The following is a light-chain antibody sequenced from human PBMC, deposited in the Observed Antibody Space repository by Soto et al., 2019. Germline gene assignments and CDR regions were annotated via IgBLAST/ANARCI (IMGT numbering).Light chain of an antibody. CDR3: SSYTSSSTTYVV. J-gene: IGLJ2*01. Sequence: QSVLTQPASVSGSPGQSITISCTGTSSDVGGYNYVSWYQQHPGKAPKLMIYDVSNRPSGVSNRFSGSKSGNTASLTISGIQAEDEADYYCSSYTSSSTTYVVFGGGTKLPV. CDR2: DVS. V-gene: IGLV2-14*01. CDR1: SSDVGGYNY.